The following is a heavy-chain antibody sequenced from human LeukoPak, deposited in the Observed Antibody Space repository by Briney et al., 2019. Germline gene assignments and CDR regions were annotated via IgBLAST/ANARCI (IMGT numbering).Heavy chain of an antibody. J-gene: IGHJ4*02. Sequence: PGGSLRLSCAASGFTFSTYAMSWVRQAPGKGLEWVSRISGDGVSTYYADSVKGRFTISRDNSKNSLYLQMNSLRTEDTAFYYCAKARGDSGSYSFEYWGQGTLVTVSS. CDR1: GFTFSTYA. CDR2: ISGDGVST. D-gene: IGHD1-26*01. V-gene: IGHV3-43*02. CDR3: AKARGDSGSYSFEY.